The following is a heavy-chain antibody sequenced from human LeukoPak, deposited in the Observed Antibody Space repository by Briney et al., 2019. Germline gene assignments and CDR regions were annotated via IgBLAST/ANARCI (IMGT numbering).Heavy chain of an antibody. CDR2: ISYDGSNK. V-gene: IGHV3-30-3*01. CDR3: TRDRQGPRLYEMDI. CDR1: GFTFSSYA. D-gene: IGHD2-8*01. Sequence: GGSLRLSCAASGFTFSSYAMHWVRQAPGKGLEWVAVISYDGSNKYYADSVKGRFTISRDNSKNTLYLQMNSLRAEDTAVYYCTRDRQGPRLYEMDIWGQGTTVTVSS. J-gene: IGHJ6*02.